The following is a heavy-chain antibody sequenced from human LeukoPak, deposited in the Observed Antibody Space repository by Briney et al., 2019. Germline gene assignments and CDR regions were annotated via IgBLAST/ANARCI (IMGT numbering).Heavy chain of an antibody. V-gene: IGHV4-4*07. Sequence: PSETLSLTCSVSGVSVSTFYWSWMRQPAGKGLEWIGRMYVSGSTNYNPSLKSRVTMSLDTSKNQFSRKLTSVTAADKAVYYCARERGTVQRVRSWEVPNWYDPWGQGTLVTVSS. CDR3: ARERGTVQRVRSWEVPNWYDP. CDR2: MYVSGST. J-gene: IGHJ5*02. D-gene: IGHD6-13*01. CDR1: GVSVSTFY.